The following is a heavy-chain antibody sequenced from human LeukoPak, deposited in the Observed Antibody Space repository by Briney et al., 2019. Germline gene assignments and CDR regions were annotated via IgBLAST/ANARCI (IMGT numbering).Heavy chain of an antibody. D-gene: IGHD1-7*01. CDR1: GFTFSSYA. J-gene: IGHJ3*02. Sequence: GGSLRLSCAASGFTFSSYAMSWVRQAPGKGLEWVSAISGSGGSTYYADSVKGRFTISRDNSKNTLYLQMNSLRAEDTAVYYCAKDWRRYNWNYGAFDIWGQGTMVTVSS. CDR3: AKDWRRYNWNYGAFDI. CDR2: ISGSGGST. V-gene: IGHV3-23*01.